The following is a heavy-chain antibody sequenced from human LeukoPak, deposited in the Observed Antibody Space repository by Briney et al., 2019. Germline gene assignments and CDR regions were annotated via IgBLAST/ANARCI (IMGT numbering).Heavy chain of an antibody. CDR1: GFTFSSYG. CDR3: ARDNIYYYYMDV. J-gene: IGHJ6*03. V-gene: IGHV3-23*01. Sequence: GGSLRLSCAASGFTFSSYGMSWVRQAPGKGLEWVSAISGSGGSTYYADSVKGRFTISRDDSKNTLYLQLNSLRAEDTAVYYCARDNIYYYYMDVWGKGTTVTVSS. CDR2: ISGSGGST.